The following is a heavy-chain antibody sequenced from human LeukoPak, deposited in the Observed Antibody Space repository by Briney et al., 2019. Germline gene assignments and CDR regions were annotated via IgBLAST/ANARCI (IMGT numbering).Heavy chain of an antibody. D-gene: IGHD2-2*01. CDR1: GFTFSSYA. Sequence: PGGSLRLSCAASGFTFSSYAMSWVRQAPGKGLEWVSTISGSGVSTYYADSVKGRFTISRDNSKNTLYLQMSSLRADDTAVYYCAKGGDCTSTNCYQDYWGQGTLVTVSS. J-gene: IGHJ4*02. CDR2: ISGSGVST. CDR3: AKGGDCTSTNCYQDY. V-gene: IGHV3-23*01.